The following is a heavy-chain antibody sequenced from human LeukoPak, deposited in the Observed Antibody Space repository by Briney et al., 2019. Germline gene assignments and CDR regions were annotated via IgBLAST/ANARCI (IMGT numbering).Heavy chain of an antibody. D-gene: IGHD3-22*01. J-gene: IGHJ4*02. Sequence: GGSLRLSCAASGFTFSSYWMSWVRQAPGKGLEWVANIKQDGSEKYYVGSVKGRFTISRDNAKNSLYLQMNSLRAEDTAVYYCSRVVETYYYDSSRYVAMDYWGQGTLVTVSS. CDR1: GFTFSSYW. CDR2: IKQDGSEK. CDR3: SRVVETYYYDSSRYVAMDY. V-gene: IGHV3-7*03.